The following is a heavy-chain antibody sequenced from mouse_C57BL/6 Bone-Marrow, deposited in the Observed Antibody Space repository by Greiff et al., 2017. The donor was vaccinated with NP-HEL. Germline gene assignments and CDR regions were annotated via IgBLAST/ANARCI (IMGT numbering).Heavy chain of an antibody. Sequence: DVKLVESGGGLVKPGGSLKLSCAASGFTFSDYGMHWVRQAPEKGLELVAYISSGSSTIYYADTVKGRFTISRDNAKNTLFLQMTSLRSEDTAMYYCASDGSSYDWYFDVWGTGTTVTVSS. J-gene: IGHJ1*03. CDR1: GFTFSDYG. CDR2: ISSGSSTI. V-gene: IGHV5-17*01. CDR3: ASDGSSYDWYFDV. D-gene: IGHD1-1*01.